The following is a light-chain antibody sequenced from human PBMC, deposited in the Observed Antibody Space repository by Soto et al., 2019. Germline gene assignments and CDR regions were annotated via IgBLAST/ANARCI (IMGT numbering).Light chain of an antibody. CDR1: QSISSY. Sequence: DIQMTQSPSSLSASVGDRVTITCRASQSISSYLNWYQQKPGKAPNLLMYDASTLERGVPSRFSGTGSGTEFTLTIRSLQPDDFAVYYCQQYGSSGTFGQGTKVDIK. CDR2: DAS. V-gene: IGKV1-39*01. CDR3: QQYGSSGT. J-gene: IGKJ1*01.